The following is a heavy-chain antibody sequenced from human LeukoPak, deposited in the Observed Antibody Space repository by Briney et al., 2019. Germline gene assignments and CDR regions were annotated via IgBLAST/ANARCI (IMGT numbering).Heavy chain of an antibody. CDR1: GYSISSGYY. CDR2: IYHSGST. Sequence: PSETLSLTCTVSGYSISSGYYWGWIRQPPGKGLEWIGSIYHSGSTYYNPSLKSRVTISVDTSKNQFSLKLSSVTAADTAVYYCARSTVASFDYWGQGTLVTVSS. D-gene: IGHD5-12*01. CDR3: ARSTVASFDY. V-gene: IGHV4-38-2*02. J-gene: IGHJ4*02.